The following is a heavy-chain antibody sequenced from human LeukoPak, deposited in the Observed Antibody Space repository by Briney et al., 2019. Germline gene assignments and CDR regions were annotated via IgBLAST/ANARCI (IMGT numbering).Heavy chain of an antibody. Sequence: GGSLRLSCAASGFTFSCYAMSWVRQAPGKGLEWVSAISGSGGSTYYADSVKGRFTISRDNSKNTLYLQMNSLRAEDTAVYYCAKDRVITFGGVIVMFDYWGQGTLVTVSS. CDR1: GFTFSCYA. CDR3: AKDRVITFGGVIVMFDY. D-gene: IGHD3-16*02. V-gene: IGHV3-23*01. J-gene: IGHJ4*02. CDR2: ISGSGGST.